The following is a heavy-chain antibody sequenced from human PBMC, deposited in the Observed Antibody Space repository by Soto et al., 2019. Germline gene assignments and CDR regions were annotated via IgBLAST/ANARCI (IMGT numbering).Heavy chain of an antibody. J-gene: IGHJ2*01. CDR3: ARGPFDL. CDR2: INPSGGST. Sequence: QVQLVQSGAEVQKPGASVKVSCKASGYTFTVYYIHWVRQAPGQGLEWMGVINPSGGSTTYAQRCQGRVTMTRDMSTRTVYMELSSLRSEDMALYYCARGPFDLWGRGTLVTVSS. V-gene: IGHV1-46*03. CDR1: GYTFTVYY.